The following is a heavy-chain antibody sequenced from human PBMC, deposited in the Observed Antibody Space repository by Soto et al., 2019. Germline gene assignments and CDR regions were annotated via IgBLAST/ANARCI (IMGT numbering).Heavy chain of an antibody. CDR2: IIPMFGAV. V-gene: IGHV1-69*01. CDR1: GGTFDSYA. Sequence: QVQLVQSGAEVKKPGSSVKVSCKASGGTFDSYALSWVRQAPGQGLEWVGGIIPMFGAVHYAQTFHARVMITAAGSTNTAYLESSSLSSEDTAVYYCAREKDAFAIWGQGTRITVSS. J-gene: IGHJ3*02. CDR3: AREKDAFAI.